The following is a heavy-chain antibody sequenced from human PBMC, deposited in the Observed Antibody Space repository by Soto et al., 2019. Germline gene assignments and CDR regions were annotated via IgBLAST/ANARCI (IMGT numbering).Heavy chain of an antibody. V-gene: IGHV3-11*06. Sequence: GGSLRLSCAASGFTFSDYYMSWIRQAPGKGLEWVSYISSSSSYTNYADSVKGRFTISRDNAKNSLYLQMNSLRAEDTAVYYCASSGGYDSTHIDYWGQGTLVTVSS. D-gene: IGHD5-12*01. CDR3: ASSGGYDSTHIDY. CDR2: ISSSSSYT. J-gene: IGHJ4*02. CDR1: GFTFSDYY.